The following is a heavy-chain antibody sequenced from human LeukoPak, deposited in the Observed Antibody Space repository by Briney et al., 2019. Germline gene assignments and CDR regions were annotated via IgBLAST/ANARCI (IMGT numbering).Heavy chain of an antibody. V-gene: IGHV1-69*06. D-gene: IGHD5-24*01. CDR2: IIPIFGTA. CDR3: ASSGGRDGYNHGWFDP. Sequence: GASVKVSCKASGGTFSSYAISWVRQAPGQGLEWMGGIIPIFGTANYAQKFQGRVTITADKSTSTAYMELSSLRSGDTAVYYCASSGGRDGYNHGWFDPWGQGTLVTVSS. CDR1: GGTFSSYA. J-gene: IGHJ5*02.